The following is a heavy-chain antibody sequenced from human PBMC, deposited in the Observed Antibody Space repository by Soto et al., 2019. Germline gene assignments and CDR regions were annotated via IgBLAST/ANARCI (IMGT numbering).Heavy chain of an antibody. CDR1: GFTFSSYW. V-gene: IGHV3-74*01. J-gene: IGHJ6*02. D-gene: IGHD2-2*01. CDR2: INSDGSST. CDR3: ARDTVLVPAAIWAYYYYGMDV. Sequence: EVKLVESGGGLVQPGGSLRLSCAASGFTFSSYWMHWVRQAPGKGLVWVSRINSDGSSTSYADSVKGRFTISRDNAKNTLYLQMNSLRAEDTAVYYCARDTVLVPAAIWAYYYYGMDVWGQGTTVTVSS.